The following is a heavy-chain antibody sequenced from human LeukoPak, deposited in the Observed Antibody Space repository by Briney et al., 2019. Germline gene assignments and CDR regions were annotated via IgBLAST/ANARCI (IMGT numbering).Heavy chain of an antibody. J-gene: IGHJ4*02. CDR2: ISSDGSTI. D-gene: IGHD3-10*01. CDR3: ARDGDLLWLGELLHFDY. V-gene: IGHV3-74*01. Sequence: PGGSLRLSCAASGFKFSIHWMHWVRQAPGKGLVWVSRISSDGSTISYADSVKGRFTVSRDNAKNTLYLQMNSLRAEDTAVYYCARDGDLLWLGELLHFDYWGQGTLVTVSS. CDR1: GFKFSIHW.